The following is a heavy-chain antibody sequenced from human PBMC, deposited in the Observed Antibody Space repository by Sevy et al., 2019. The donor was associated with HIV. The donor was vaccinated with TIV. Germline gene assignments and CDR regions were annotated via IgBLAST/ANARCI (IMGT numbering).Heavy chain of an antibody. J-gene: IGHJ5*02. D-gene: IGHD2-2*02. CDR3: AREYCSSTSCYSGWFDP. V-gene: IGHV3-30*04. CDR1: GFTFSSYA. Sequence: GGSLRLSCAASGFTFSSYAMHWVRQAPGEGLEWVAVISYDGSNKYYADSVKGRFTISRDNSKNTLYLQMNSLRAEDTAVYYCAREYCSSTSCYSGWFDPWGQGTLVTVSS. CDR2: ISYDGSNK.